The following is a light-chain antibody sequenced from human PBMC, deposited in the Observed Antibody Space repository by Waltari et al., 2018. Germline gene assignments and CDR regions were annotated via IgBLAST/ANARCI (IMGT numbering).Light chain of an antibody. Sequence: DIVMTQSPDSLAVSLGERATINCKSSQSILYSSNNKNYLAWYQQKPGQPPKLLFYWASNRDSGVPDRFSGRGSGTDFTLTISSLQAEDVAVYYCQQYYSAPWTFGQGTKVEI. CDR3: QQYYSAPWT. CDR2: WAS. CDR1: QSILYSSNNKNY. J-gene: IGKJ1*01. V-gene: IGKV4-1*01.